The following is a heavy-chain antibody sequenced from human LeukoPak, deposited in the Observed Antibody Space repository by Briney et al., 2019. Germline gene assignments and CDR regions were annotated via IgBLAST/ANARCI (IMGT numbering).Heavy chain of an antibody. CDR3: ALLAVASDFDY. V-gene: IGHV3-48*03. CDR1: RFPFSIYE. J-gene: IGHJ4*02. CDR2: IHSSGTVK. Sequence: PGGSLRLSCVVSRFPFSIYEMNWVRQAPGKGLEWVSNIHSSGTVKHYSDSVKGRFSISRDNAKSSLYLQMNSLRVGDTAVYYCALLAVASDFDYWGQGALVTVSS. D-gene: IGHD6-19*01.